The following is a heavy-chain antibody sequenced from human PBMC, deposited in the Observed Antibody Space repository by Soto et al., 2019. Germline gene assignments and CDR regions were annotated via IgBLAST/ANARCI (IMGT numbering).Heavy chain of an antibody. D-gene: IGHD3-22*01. J-gene: IGHJ6*02. CDR1: GFTFSSYA. CDR3: AKDGKDSSGYRPGYYGMDV. CDR2: ISGSGGST. V-gene: IGHV3-23*01. Sequence: PGGSLRLSCAASGFTFSSYAMSWVRQAPGKGLEWVSAISGSGGSTYYADSVKGRFTISRDNSKNTLYLQMNSLRAEDTAVYYCAKDGKDSSGYRPGYYGMDVWGQGTTVTVSS.